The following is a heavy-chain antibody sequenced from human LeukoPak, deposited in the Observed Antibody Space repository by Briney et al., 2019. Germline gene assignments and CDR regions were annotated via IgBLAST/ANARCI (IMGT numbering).Heavy chain of an antibody. D-gene: IGHD5-12*01. CDR1: GFTFSSYG. Sequence: PGGSLRLSCAASGFTFSSYGMHWVRQAPGKGLEWVAVIWYDGSNKYYADSVKGRFTISRDNSKNTLYLQMNSLRAEDTAVYYCAKVRPDIVTTMYFDYWGQGTLVTVSS. J-gene: IGHJ4*02. CDR3: AKVRPDIVTTMYFDY. CDR2: IWYDGSNK. V-gene: IGHV3-33*06.